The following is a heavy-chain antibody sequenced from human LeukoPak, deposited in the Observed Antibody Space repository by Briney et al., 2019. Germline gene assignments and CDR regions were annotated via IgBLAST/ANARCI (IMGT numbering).Heavy chain of an antibody. Sequence: PSETLSLTCTVSGGSLSSYYWSWIRQPPGKGLEWIGYIYYSGSTNYNPSLKSRVTISVDTSKNQFSLKLSPVTAADTAVYYCARVGIQLGLVDYWGQGTLVTVSS. CDR1: GGSLSSYY. CDR2: IYYSGST. J-gene: IGHJ4*02. D-gene: IGHD5-18*01. V-gene: IGHV4-59*01. CDR3: ARVGIQLGLVDY.